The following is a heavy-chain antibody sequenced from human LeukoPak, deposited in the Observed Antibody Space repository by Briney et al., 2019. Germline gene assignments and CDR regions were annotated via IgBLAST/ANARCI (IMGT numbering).Heavy chain of an antibody. CDR3: ARGFGIVVVPAASFDP. V-gene: IGHV1-2*02. D-gene: IGHD2-2*01. CDR2: INPNSGGT. J-gene: IGHJ5*02. CDR1: GYTFTGYY. Sequence: ASVKVSCKASGYTFTGYYMHWVRQAPGQGLEWMGWINPNSGGTNYAQKFQGRVTTTRDTSISTAYMELSSLRSDDTAVYYCARGFGIVVVPAASFDPWGQGTLVTVSS.